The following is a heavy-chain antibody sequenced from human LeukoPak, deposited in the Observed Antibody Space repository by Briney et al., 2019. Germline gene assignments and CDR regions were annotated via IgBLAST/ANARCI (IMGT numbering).Heavy chain of an antibody. J-gene: IGHJ4*02. CDR1: GGSISNTNW. V-gene: IGHV4-4*02. Sequence: AGTLSLTCGVSGGSISNTNWWSWVRQPPGQGLEWIGEISLTGLTHYNPSLESRVTVSLDKSKNQLSLNLTSVTAADTAVYYCSRENGAFSPFGYWGQGTLVTVLS. CDR2: ISLTGLT. D-gene: IGHD2-8*01. CDR3: SRENGAFSPFGY.